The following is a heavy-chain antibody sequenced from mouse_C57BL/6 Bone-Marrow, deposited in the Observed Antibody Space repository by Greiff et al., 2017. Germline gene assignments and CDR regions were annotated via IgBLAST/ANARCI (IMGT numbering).Heavy chain of an antibody. CDR3: DKWDYDGDWYFDV. J-gene: IGHJ1*03. Sequence: VQLQQSGPGLVQPSPSLSITCTVSGFSLTSYGVHWVRQSPGKGLEWLGVIWRGGSADYNAAFMSRLSITKDNSKSQVFFKMNSLQADDTAIYYCDKWDYDGDWYFDVWGTGTTVTVSS. CDR2: IWRGGSA. V-gene: IGHV2-5*01. CDR1: GFSLTSYG. D-gene: IGHD2-4*01.